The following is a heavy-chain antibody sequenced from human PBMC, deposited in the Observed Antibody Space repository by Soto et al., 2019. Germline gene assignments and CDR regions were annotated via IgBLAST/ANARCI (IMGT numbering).Heavy chain of an antibody. V-gene: IGHV3-48*02. CDR2: ITTSSHTI. J-gene: IGHJ6*02. D-gene: IGHD5-18*01. CDR3: ERHGIQVSPDV. Sequence: GGSLRLSCAASGFTFSSYSMDWVRQAPGQGLEWISYITTSSHTIYYADSVRGRFTISRHNAKNSLFLQMNSLRDEDTAVYYCERHGIQVSPDVWGQETTVTVSS. CDR1: GFTFSSYS.